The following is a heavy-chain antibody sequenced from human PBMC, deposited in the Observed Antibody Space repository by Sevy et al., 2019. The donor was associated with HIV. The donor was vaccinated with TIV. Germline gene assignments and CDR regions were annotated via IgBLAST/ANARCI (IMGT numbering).Heavy chain of an antibody. D-gene: IGHD6-13*01. J-gene: IGHJ6*02. Sequence: ASVKVSCKASGYTFTGYYMHWVRQAPGQGLEWMGRINPNSGGTNYAQKFQGRVTMTRDTSISTAYMELSRLRSDDTAMYYCARDLRIAAAGTKYYYGMDVWGQGTTVTVSS. CDR3: ARDLRIAAAGTKYYYGMDV. V-gene: IGHV1-2*06. CDR2: INPNSGGT. CDR1: GYTFTGYY.